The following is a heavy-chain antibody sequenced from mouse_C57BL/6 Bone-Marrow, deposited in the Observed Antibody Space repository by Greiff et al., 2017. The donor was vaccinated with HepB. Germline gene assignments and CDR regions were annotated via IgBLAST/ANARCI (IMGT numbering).Heavy chain of an antibody. D-gene: IGHD2-2*01. J-gene: IGHJ3*01. CDR1: GYSITSGYD. CDR3: AREAVRMGFAY. CDR2: ISYSGST. V-gene: IGHV3-1*01. Sequence: EVKVVESGPGMVKPSQSLSLTCTVTGYSITSGYDWHWIRHFPGNKLEWMGYISYSGSTNYNPSLKSRISITHDTSKNHFFLKLNSVTTEDTATYYCAREAVRMGFAYWGQGTLVTVSA.